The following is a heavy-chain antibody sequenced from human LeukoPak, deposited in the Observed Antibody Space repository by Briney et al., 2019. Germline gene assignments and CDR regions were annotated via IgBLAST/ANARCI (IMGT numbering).Heavy chain of an antibody. V-gene: IGHV3-23*01. D-gene: IGHD3-22*01. CDR3: AKDRYYYDSSGYYYFDY. CDR1: GFTFSSYG. CDR2: ISGSGGST. J-gene: IGHJ4*02. Sequence: GGTLRLSCAASGFTFSSYGMSWVRQAPGKGLEWVSAISGSGGSTYYADSVKGRFTISRDNSKNTLYLQMNSLRAEDTAVYYCAKDRYYYDSSGYYYFDYWGQGTLVTVSS.